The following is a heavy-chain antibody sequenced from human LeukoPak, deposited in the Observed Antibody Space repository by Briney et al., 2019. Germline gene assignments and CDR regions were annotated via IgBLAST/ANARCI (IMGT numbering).Heavy chain of an antibody. J-gene: IGHJ6*03. CDR2: ISSSSSYI. CDR1: GFTFSSYS. CDR3: AKGGVVVPASDYMDV. Sequence: PGGSLRLSCAASGFTFSSYSMNWVRQAPGKGLEWVSSISSSSSYIYYADSVKGRFTISRDNSKNTLYLQMNSLRAEDTAVYYCAKGGVVVPASDYMDVWGKGTTVTVSS. D-gene: IGHD2-2*01. V-gene: IGHV3-21*01.